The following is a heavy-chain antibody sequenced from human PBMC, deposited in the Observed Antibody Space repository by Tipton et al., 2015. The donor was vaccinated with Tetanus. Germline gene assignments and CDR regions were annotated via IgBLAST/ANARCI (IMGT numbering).Heavy chain of an antibody. CDR3: VRDGGSSGWLAY. CDR2: MYSGGDT. CDR1: GFIVSSHY. D-gene: IGHD6-19*01. J-gene: IGHJ4*02. Sequence: SLRLSCVASGFIVSSHYMSWVRQAPGKGLEWVSVMYSGGDTYYADSVKGRFSISRDNVKNTLYLQMNSLRVEDTAVYYCVRDGGSSGWLAYWGQGTLVTVSS. V-gene: IGHV3-53*01.